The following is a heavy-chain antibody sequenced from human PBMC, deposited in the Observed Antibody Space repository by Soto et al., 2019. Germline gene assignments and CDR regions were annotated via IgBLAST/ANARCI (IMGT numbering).Heavy chain of an antibody. V-gene: IGHV3-66*01. D-gene: IGHD3-22*01. CDR1: GFTVSSNY. CDR2: IYSGGST. J-gene: IGHJ3*02. Sequence: EVQLVESGGGLVQPGGSLRLSCAASGFTVSSNYMSWVRQAPGKGLEWVSVIYSGGSTYYADSVKGRFTISRDNSKNTLYLKMNSLRAEDTAVYYCASGDRFSGYPTNDAFDIWGQGTMVTVSS. CDR3: ASGDRFSGYPTNDAFDI.